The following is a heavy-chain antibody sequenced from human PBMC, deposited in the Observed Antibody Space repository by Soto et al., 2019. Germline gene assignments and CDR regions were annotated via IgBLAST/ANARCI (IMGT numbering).Heavy chain of an antibody. CDR2: IYTKERT. Sequence: SESLSLTCTLSGGSITNYYWSWIRQPVGKGLEWIGRIYTKERTNYNLSFRNRVTMSVDTSKNQYSLKLDAVTAADTAVYYSASDDYKGGGNNWFGPCGQGPLVTVSS. V-gene: IGHV4-4*07. J-gene: IGHJ5*02. CDR3: ASDDYKGGGNNWFGP. D-gene: IGHD3-16*01. CDR1: GGSITNYY.